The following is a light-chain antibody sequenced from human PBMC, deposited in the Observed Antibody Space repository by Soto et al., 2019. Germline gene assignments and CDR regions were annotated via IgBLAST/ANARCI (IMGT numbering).Light chain of an antibody. CDR3: CSYAGSSTYV. CDR1: SSDVGNYNL. Sequence: QSVLPQPASVSGSPGQSITISCTGTSSDVGNYNLVSWYQQHPGKAPKLMIYEGSKRPSGVSNRFSGSKSGNTASLTISILQAEDEADYYCCSYAGSSTYVFGTGTKLTVL. J-gene: IGLJ1*01. CDR2: EGS. V-gene: IGLV2-23*01.